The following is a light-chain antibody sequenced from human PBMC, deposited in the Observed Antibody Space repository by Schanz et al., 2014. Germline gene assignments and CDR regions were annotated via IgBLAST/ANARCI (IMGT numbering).Light chain of an antibody. J-gene: IGKJ5*01. CDR2: DAS. Sequence: EIVLTQSPATLSVSPGERATLSCRASQSVSSYLAWYQQKPGQAPRLLIYDASNRATGIPDRFSGSGSGTDFTLTISRLEPEDFAVYYCQQYGRSPNTFGQGTRLEIK. CDR3: QQYGRSPNT. CDR1: QSVSSY. V-gene: IGKV3-20*01.